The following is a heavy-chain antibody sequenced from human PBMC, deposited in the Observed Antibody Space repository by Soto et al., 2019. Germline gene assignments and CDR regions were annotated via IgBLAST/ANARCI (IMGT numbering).Heavy chain of an antibody. V-gene: IGHV3-30*18. CDR1: GFTFSSYG. D-gene: IGHD4-17*01. CDR2: ISYDGSNK. J-gene: IGHJ4*02. CDR3: AKEQGTVTTLDY. Sequence: QVQLVESGGGVVQPGRSLRLSCAASGFTFSSYGMHWVRQAPGKGLEWVAVISYDGSNKYYADSVKGRFTISRDNSKNTLYLQMNSLRAEDTVVYYCAKEQGTVTTLDYWGQGTLVTVSS.